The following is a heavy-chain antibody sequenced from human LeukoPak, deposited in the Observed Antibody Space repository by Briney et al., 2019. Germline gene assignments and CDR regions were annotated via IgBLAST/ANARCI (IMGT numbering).Heavy chain of an antibody. CDR2: IYYSGST. CDR1: GSTFSSHA. CDR3: AREILSDSSGYFDY. V-gene: IGHV4-30-4*01. D-gene: IGHD3-22*01. Sequence: LRLSCAASGSTFSSHAMSWIRQPPGKGLEWIGYIYYSGSTYYNPSLKSRVTISVDTSKNQFSLKLSSVTAADTAVYYCAREILSDSSGYFDYWGQGTLVTVSS. J-gene: IGHJ4*02.